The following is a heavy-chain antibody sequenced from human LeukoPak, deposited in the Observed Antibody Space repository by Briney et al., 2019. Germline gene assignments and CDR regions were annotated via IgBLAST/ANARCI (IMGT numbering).Heavy chain of an antibody. CDR3: ASPDAFDI. CDR1: RGTFSSYA. J-gene: IGHJ3*02. CDR2: INPNSGGT. Sequence: GASVKVSCKASRGTFSSYAISWVRQAPGQGLEWMGWINPNSGGTNYAQKFQGRVTMTRDTSISTAYMELSRLRSDDTAVYYCASPDAFDIWGQGTMVTVSS. V-gene: IGHV1-2*02.